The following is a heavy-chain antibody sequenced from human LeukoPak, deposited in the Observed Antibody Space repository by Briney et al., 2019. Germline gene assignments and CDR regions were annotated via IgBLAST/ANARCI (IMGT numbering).Heavy chain of an antibody. CDR2: LNPSDGDT. Sequence: SVKVSCKASGHTFTSNFVHWVRRAPGQGLEWMAVLNPSDGDTTYAQKFQGRITMTRDTSTGTVYMELSSLRSEDTAVYYCAGETDAFDYWGQGTLVTVSS. CDR3: AGETDAFDY. V-gene: IGHV1-46*03. CDR1: GHTFTSNF. J-gene: IGHJ4*02.